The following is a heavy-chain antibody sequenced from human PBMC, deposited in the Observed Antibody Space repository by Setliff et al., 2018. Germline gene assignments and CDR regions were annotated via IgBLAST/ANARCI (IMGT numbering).Heavy chain of an antibody. CDR3: TTGLRHGVPYFDL. V-gene: IGHV1-69-2*01. Sequence: ASVKVSCKASGYTFIDYYMHWVQQAPGKGLEWMGRVDPEDGHTKYAEKFQGRITISADMSLDIAHMELGSLTSEDTAVYYCTTGLRHGVPYFDLWGQGTLVTVSS. J-gene: IGHJ4*02. CDR2: VDPEDGHT. D-gene: IGHD3-10*01. CDR1: GYTFIDYY.